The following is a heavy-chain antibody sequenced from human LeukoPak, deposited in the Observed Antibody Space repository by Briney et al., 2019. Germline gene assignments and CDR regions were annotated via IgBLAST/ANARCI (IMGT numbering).Heavy chain of an antibody. CDR1: GFSFSSYE. CDR3: ASTRSTSDWYTRGFEY. V-gene: IGHV3-48*03. J-gene: IGHJ4*02. D-gene: IGHD6-19*01. CDR2: ISSSGSIT. Sequence: GGPLRLSCADSGFSFSSYEMNWVRQAPGKGLEWISYISSSGSITFYADSEKGRFTISRDNAGNSLYLQMNSLRAEDTAVYYCASTRSTSDWYTRGFEYWGQGTLVTVSS.